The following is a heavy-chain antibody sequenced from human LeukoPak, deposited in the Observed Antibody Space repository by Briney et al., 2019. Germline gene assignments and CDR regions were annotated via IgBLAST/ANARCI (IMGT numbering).Heavy chain of an antibody. J-gene: IGHJ4*02. D-gene: IGHD6-19*01. CDR1: GFTFDDYA. CDR3: AKDWYSSGWTLLGC. CDR2: ISWNSGSI. Sequence: PGRSLRLSCAASGFTFDDYAMHWVRQAPGKGLEWVSGISWNSGSIGYADSVKGRFTISRDNAKNSLYLQMNSLRAEDMALYYCAKDWYSSGWTLLGCWGQGTLVTVSA. V-gene: IGHV3-9*03.